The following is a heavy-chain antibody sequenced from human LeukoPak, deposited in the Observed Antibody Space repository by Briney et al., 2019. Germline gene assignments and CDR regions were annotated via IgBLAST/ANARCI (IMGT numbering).Heavy chain of an antibody. D-gene: IGHD5-24*01. CDR3: AKDVDPHLDGYKNWFDP. Sequence: GGSERLSCAASGFTFDDYAMHWVRQAPGKGLEWVSGISWNSGSIGYADSVKGRFTISRDNAKNSLYLQMNSLRAEDTALYYCAKDVDPHLDGYKNWFDPWGQGTLVTVSS. CDR2: ISWNSGSI. CDR1: GFTFDDYA. V-gene: IGHV3-9*01. J-gene: IGHJ5*02.